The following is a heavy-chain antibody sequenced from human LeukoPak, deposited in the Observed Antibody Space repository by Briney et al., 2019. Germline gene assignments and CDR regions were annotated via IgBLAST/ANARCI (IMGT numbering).Heavy chain of an antibody. V-gene: IGHV1-18*04. J-gene: IGHJ4*02. CDR3: ARLYSSSWHRDY. CDR1: GYTFTGYY. D-gene: IGHD6-13*01. Sequence: GASVKVSCKASGYTFTGYYMHWVRQAPGQGLEWMGWISAYNGNTNYAQKLQGRVTMTTDTSTSTAYMELRSLRSDDTAVYYCARLYSSSWHRDYWGQGTLVTVSP. CDR2: ISAYNGNT.